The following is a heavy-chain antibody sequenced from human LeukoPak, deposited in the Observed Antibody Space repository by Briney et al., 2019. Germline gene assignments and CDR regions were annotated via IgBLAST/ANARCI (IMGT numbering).Heavy chain of an antibody. CDR2: ISAYNGNT. J-gene: IGHJ4*02. V-gene: IGHV1-18*01. D-gene: IGHD6-6*01. CDR1: GYTFTSYG. CDR3: ARAAPYSSSSDFDY. Sequence: GASVTVSRKASGYTFTSYGISWVRQAPGQGLEWMGWISAYNGNTNYAQKLQGRVTMTTDTSTSTAYMELRSLRSDDTAVYYCARAAPYSSSSDFDYWGQGTLVTVSS.